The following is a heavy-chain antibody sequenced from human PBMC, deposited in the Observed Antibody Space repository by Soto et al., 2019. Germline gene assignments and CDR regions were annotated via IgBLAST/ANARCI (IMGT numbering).Heavy chain of an antibody. CDR3: AGGYCSGGSCYWFDP. CDR1: GYTFTSYD. J-gene: IGHJ5*02. D-gene: IGHD2-15*01. Sequence: ASVKVSCKASGYTFTSYDINWVRQATGQGLEWMGWMNPNSGNTGYAQKFQGRVTMTRNKSISTAYMELSSLRSEDTAVYYCAGGYCSGGSCYWFDPWGQGTLVTVSS. V-gene: IGHV1-8*01. CDR2: MNPNSGNT.